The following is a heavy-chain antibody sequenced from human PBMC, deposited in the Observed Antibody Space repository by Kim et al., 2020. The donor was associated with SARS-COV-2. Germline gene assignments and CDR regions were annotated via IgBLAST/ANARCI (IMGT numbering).Heavy chain of an antibody. CDR2: IYYSVST. Sequence: SETLSLTCTVSGGSISSYYWSWIRQPPGKGLEWIGYIYYSVSTNYNPSLKSRVTISVDTSKNQFSLKLSSVTAADTAVYYCARVCSGGSCYDYWGQGTLVTVSS. D-gene: IGHD2-15*01. CDR1: GGSISSYY. CDR3: ARVCSGGSCYDY. V-gene: IGHV4-59*13. J-gene: IGHJ4*02.